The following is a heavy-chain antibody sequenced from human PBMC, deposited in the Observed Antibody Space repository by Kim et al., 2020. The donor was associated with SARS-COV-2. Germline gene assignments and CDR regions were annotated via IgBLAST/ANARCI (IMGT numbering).Heavy chain of an antibody. Sequence: DSVKGRFTISRDHAEDSVFLQMNSLRAEDTALYYCARGAFYFGSQTQPFDYWGQGTLVTVSS. D-gene: IGHD3-10*01. CDR3: ARGAFYFGSQTQPFDY. V-gene: IGHV3-48*03. J-gene: IGHJ4*02.